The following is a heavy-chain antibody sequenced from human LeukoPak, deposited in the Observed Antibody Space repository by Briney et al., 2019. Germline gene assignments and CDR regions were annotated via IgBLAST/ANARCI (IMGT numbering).Heavy chain of an antibody. CDR1: GFTFSSYA. Sequence: GGSLRLSCAASGFTFSSYAMSWVRQAPGKGLEWVSAISGSGGSTYYAESVKGRFTISRDNSKNTLYLQMNSLRAEDTAVYYCAKVHCGGDCYPPYYFDYWGQGTLVTVSS. CDR3: AKVHCGGDCYPPYYFDY. D-gene: IGHD2-21*01. CDR2: ISGSGGST. V-gene: IGHV3-23*01. J-gene: IGHJ4*02.